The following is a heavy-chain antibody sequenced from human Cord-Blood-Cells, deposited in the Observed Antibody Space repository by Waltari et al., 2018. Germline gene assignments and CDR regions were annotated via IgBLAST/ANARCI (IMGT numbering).Heavy chain of an antibody. CDR3: ARGGVYARRGVDY. CDR1: GYTFTGYY. D-gene: IGHD2-8*01. CDR2: INPNRGGT. Sequence: QVQLVQSGAEVKKPGASVKVSCKASGYTFTGYYMPWVRPAPGQGLEWMGWINPNRGGTNYAQKFQGWVTMTRDTSISTAYMELSRLRSDDTSVYYCARGGVYARRGVDYWGQGTLVTVSS. V-gene: IGHV1-2*04. J-gene: IGHJ4*02.